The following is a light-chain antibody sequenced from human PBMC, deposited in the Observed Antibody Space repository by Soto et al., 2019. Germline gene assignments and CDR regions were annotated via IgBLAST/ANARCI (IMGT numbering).Light chain of an antibody. Sequence: QSALTQPASVSGSPGQSITISCTGTSSDVGGYNYVSWYQQHPGKAPKLMIYEVSNRPSGVSNRFSGSKSGNTASLTISGLQAEDEADYSCSSYTSNSTRWVIGGGTKVTVL. V-gene: IGLV2-14*01. J-gene: IGLJ3*02. CDR2: EVS. CDR3: SSYTSNSTRWV. CDR1: SSDVGGYNY.